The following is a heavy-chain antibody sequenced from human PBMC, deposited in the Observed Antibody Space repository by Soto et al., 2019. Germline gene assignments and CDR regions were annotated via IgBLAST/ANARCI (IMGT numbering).Heavy chain of an antibody. J-gene: IGHJ4*02. V-gene: IGHV3-33*01. CDR3: ARDRWFLIDY. CDR2: IWYDGSNK. Sequence: SLRLSCAASGFTFSSYGMHWVRQAPGKGLEWVAVIWYDGSNKYYADSVKGRFTISRDNSKNTLYLQMNSLRAEDTAVYCCARDRWFLIDYWGQGTLVTVSS. D-gene: IGHD2-15*01. CDR1: GFTFSSYG.